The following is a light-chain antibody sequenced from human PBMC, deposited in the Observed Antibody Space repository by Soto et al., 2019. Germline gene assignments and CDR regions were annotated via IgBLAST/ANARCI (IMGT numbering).Light chain of an antibody. J-gene: IGKJ5*01. V-gene: IGKV1-8*01. CDR1: QGISSY. Sequence: AIRITQSPSSFSASTGDRVTITCRASQGISSYLAWYQQKPGKAPKLLIYAASTLESGVPSRFSATVSGTEFSLTITSLQPEDFATYYCQQLFDSPITFGQGTRLEI. CDR2: AAS. CDR3: QQLFDSPIT.